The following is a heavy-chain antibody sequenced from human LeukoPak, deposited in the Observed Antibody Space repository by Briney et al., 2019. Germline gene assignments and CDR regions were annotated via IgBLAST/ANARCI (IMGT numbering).Heavy chain of an antibody. CDR3: ARGLKFSYGYGNWFDP. J-gene: IGHJ5*02. CDR2: INHSGST. CDR1: GGSFSGYY. D-gene: IGHD5-18*01. V-gene: IGHV4-34*01. Sequence: SETLSLTCAVYGGSFSGYYWSWIRQPPGKGLEWIGEINHSGSTNYNPSLKSRVTISVDTSKNQFSLKLSSVTAADTAVYYCARGLKFSYGYGNWFDPRGQGTLVTVSS.